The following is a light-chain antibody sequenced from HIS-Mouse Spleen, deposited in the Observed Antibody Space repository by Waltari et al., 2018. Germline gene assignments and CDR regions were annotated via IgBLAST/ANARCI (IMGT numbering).Light chain of an antibody. CDR1: ALPKTY. CDR3: LSADSSGTYRV. Sequence: SYELTQPPSVSVSLGQMARITCSGEALPKTYAYWYQQKPGQFPVLVIYKDSERPSGIPERFSGSSSGKIVTLTISGVQAEDEADYYCLSADSSGTYRVFGGGTKLTVL. J-gene: IGLJ3*02. V-gene: IGLV3-16*01. CDR2: KDS.